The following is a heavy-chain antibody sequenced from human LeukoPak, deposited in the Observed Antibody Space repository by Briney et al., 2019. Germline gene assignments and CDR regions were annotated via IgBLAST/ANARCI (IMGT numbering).Heavy chain of an antibody. V-gene: IGHV3-23*01. CDR2: ISDNGGST. CDR1: GFTFSSYA. J-gene: IGHJ5*02. D-gene: IGHD6-19*01. CDR3: AKVGSGWYVSSDP. Sequence: GGSLRLSCAASGFTFSSYAMNWVRQAPGKGLEWVSAISDNGGSTYYADSVKGRFTISRDNSKNTLYLEMNSLRAEDTAVYYCAKVGSGWYVSSDPWGQGTLVTVSS.